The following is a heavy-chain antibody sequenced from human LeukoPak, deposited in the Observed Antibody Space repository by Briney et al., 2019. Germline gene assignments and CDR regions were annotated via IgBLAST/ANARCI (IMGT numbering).Heavy chain of an antibody. CDR2: ISSSGSTI. Sequence: GGSLRLSCAASGFTFSDYYMTWIRQAPGKGLEWVSYISSSGSTIYYADSVKGRFTISRDNAKNSLYLQMNSLRAEDTAVYYCARDIVVVPAAIRGWFDPWGQGTLVTVSS. CDR3: ARDIVVVPAAIRGWFDP. V-gene: IGHV3-11*01. J-gene: IGHJ5*02. CDR1: GFTFSDYY. D-gene: IGHD2-2*01.